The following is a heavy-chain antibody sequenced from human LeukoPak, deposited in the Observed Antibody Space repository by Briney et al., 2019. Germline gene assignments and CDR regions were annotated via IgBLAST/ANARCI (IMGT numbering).Heavy chain of an antibody. CDR3: ARDEGPPRYNWNYGGPDY. V-gene: IGHV1-46*01. CDR2: INPSGGST. J-gene: IGHJ4*02. CDR1: GYTFTSYY. D-gene: IGHD1-7*01. Sequence: ASVKVSCEASGYTFTSYYMHWMRQAPGQGLEWMGIINPSGGSTSYAQKFQGRVTMTRDTSTYTFYMELSSLRSEDTAVYYCARDEGPPRYNWNYGGPDYWGQGTLVTVSS.